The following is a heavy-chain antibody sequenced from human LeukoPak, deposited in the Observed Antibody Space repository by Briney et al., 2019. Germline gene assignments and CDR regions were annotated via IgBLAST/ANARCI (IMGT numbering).Heavy chain of an antibody. CDR1: GFDVSSNY. D-gene: IGHD3-10*01. V-gene: IGHV3-53*01. CDR2: LYSGGST. Sequence: GGSLSLSCEASGFDVSSNYMNWVRQAPGKGLEWVSILYSGGSTYYADSVKGRFTVSRDSSGNTLFLHMTRLKTDDTAVYFCARVGDHYHWYLDVWGRGTLVTVSS. J-gene: IGHJ2*01. CDR3: ARVGDHYHWYLDV.